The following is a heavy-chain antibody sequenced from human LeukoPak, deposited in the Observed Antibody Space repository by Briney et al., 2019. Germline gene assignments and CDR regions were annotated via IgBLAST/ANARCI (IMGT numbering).Heavy chain of an antibody. D-gene: IGHD6-19*01. CDR1: GGSISSSSYY. V-gene: IGHV4-39*01. CDR3: ARHPGEQWLVSTPYYFDY. CDR2: IYYSGST. Sequence: PSETLSLTCTVSGGSISSSSYYWGWIRQPPGKGLEWIGSIYYSGSTYYNPSLKSRVTISVDTSKNQFSLKLSSVTAADTAVYYCARHPGEQWLVSTPYYFDYWGQGTLVTVSS. J-gene: IGHJ4*02.